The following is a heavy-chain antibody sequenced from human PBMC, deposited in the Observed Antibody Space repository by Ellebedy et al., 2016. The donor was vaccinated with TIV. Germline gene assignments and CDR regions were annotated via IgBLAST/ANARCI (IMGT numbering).Heavy chain of an antibody. Sequence: AASVKVSCKASGDSFSSFAPSWVRQAPGQGLEWPGGIIPVFRTPNYAQKFQGRISITADESTNTAYMELRSLTSDDTAVYYCARGGIVVVVVDDFYYGFDVWGQGTAVTVSS. J-gene: IGHJ6*02. CDR2: IIPVFRTP. V-gene: IGHV1-69*13. D-gene: IGHD2-21*01. CDR3: ARGGIVVVVVDDFYYGFDV. CDR1: GDSFSSFA.